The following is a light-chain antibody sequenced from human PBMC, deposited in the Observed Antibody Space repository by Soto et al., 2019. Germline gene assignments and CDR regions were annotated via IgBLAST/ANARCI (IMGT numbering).Light chain of an antibody. Sequence: QSALTQPASVSGSPGQSITIYCTGTSSDVGAYNYVSWYQQHPGKAPKLMIYDVTTRPSGVSDRFSGSKSGITASLTISGLQAEDKADYYCSSYSSSTTWVFGGGTKVTVL. J-gene: IGLJ3*02. CDR2: DVT. CDR3: SSYSSSTTWV. CDR1: SSDVGAYNY. V-gene: IGLV2-14*01.